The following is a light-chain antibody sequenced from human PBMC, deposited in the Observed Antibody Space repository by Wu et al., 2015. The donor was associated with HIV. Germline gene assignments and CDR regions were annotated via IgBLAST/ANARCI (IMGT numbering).Light chain of an antibody. CDR1: QDINRS. V-gene: IGKV3-15*01. J-gene: IGKJ4*01. Sequence: EIVMTQSPATCLCLQGRATLSCRASQDINRSLAWYQQSLARLPGSSYMMHTQGPPVSQPGFSGSGYGTDFTLAISGLRSDDVAVYYCQQYTNWPPLTSVGG. CDR3: QQYTNWPPLT. CDR2: MHT.